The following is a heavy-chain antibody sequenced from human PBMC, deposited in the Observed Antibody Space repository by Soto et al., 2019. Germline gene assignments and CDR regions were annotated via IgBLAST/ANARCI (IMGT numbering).Heavy chain of an antibody. CDR2: IYYSGST. J-gene: IGHJ5*02. CDR3: ARDVGDCSSTSCHNWFDP. D-gene: IGHD2-2*01. CDR1: GGSISSGDYY. V-gene: IGHV4-30-4*01. Sequence: SETLSLTCTVSGGSISSGDYYWSWIRQPPGKGLEWIGYIYYSGSTYYNPSLKSRVTISVDTSKNQFSLKLSSVTAADTAVYYCARDVGDCSSTSCHNWFDPWGQGTLVTVSS.